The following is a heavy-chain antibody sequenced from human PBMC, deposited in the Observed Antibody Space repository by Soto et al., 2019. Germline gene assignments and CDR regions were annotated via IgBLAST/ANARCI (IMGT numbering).Heavy chain of an antibody. CDR2: ITWNSGSI. J-gene: IGHJ3*02. D-gene: IGHD6-13*01. Sequence: SLRLSCAASGFTFDDYAMHWVRQAPGKGLEWVSGITWNSGSIGYADSVKGRFTISRDNAKNSLYLQMNSLRAEDTALYYCAKETVRGQQLPPIAFDIWGQGTKVTVS. CDR1: GFTFDDYA. V-gene: IGHV3-9*01. CDR3: AKETVRGQQLPPIAFDI.